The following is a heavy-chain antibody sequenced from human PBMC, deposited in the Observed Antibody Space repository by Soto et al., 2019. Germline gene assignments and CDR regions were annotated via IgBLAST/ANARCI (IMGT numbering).Heavy chain of an antibody. V-gene: IGHV3-43*01. CDR3: AKDGARYNGYYYYYYGMDV. D-gene: IGHD1-1*01. J-gene: IGHJ6*02. CDR2: ISWDGGST. CDR1: GFTFDGYT. Sequence: GGSLRVSCAASGFTFDGYTMHWVRQAPGKGLEWVSLISWDGGSTYYADSVKGRFTISRDNSKNSLYLQMNSLRTEDTALYYCAKDGARYNGYYYYYYGMDVWGQGTTVTVSS.